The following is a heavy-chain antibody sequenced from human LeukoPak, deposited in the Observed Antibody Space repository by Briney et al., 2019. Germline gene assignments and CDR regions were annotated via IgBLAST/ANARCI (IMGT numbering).Heavy chain of an antibody. D-gene: IGHD2-15*01. CDR3: AKRQCYSLDV. CDR1: AVTLTRYG. J-gene: IGHJ1*01. Sequence: GTSLRPSCQAAAVTLTRYGMRCVRQAPGKGLEWVALITYDGYYKYYSDSVKGRFTISSDTSKNTLYLQMNSLRAENTAVYYCAKRQCYSLDVGGQGTRVSVSS. CDR2: ITYDGYYK. V-gene: IGHV3-30*18.